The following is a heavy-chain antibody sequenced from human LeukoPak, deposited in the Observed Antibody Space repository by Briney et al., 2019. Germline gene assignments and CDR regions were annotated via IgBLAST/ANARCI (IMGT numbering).Heavy chain of an antibody. Sequence: EASVKVSCKASGYTFTGYYMHWVRQAPGQGLEWMGWINPNSGGTSYAQKFQGRVTMTRDTSISTAYMELSRLRSDDTAVYYCARASGSYRPETDYWGQGTLVTVSS. J-gene: IGHJ4*02. CDR1: GYTFTGYY. V-gene: IGHV1-2*02. D-gene: IGHD1-26*01. CDR3: ARASGSYRPETDY. CDR2: INPNSGGT.